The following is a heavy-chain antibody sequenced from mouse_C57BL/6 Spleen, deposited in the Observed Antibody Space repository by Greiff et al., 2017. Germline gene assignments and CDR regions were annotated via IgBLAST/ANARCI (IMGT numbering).Heavy chain of an antibody. V-gene: IGHV1-81*01. CDR1: GYTFTSYG. D-gene: IGHD1-1*01. CDR3: ARGPDYYGSSWFAY. Sequence: VKLQQSGAELARPGASVKLSCKASGYTFTSYGISWVKQRTGQGLEGIGEIYPRSGNTSYNEKFKGKAPLTADKSSSTAYMELRSLTSEDSAVYFCARGPDYYGSSWFAYWGQGTLVTVSA. CDR2: IYPRSGNT. J-gene: IGHJ3*01.